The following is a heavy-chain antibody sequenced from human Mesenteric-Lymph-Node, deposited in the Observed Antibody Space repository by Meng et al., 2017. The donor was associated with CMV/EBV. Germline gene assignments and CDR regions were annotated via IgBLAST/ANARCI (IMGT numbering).Heavy chain of an antibody. CDR2: IYYNGST. J-gene: IGHJ4*02. V-gene: IGHV4-61*01. CDR1: GSVSSGSYY. CDR3: ARELHYYGSGSYHFDY. D-gene: IGHD3-10*01. Sequence: GSVSSGSYYWRWSRQPPAKGLGWLGYIYYNGSTNYNPSLKSRVTISVDTSKNQFSLKLSSVTAADTAVYYCARELHYYGSGSYHFDYWGQGTLVTVSS.